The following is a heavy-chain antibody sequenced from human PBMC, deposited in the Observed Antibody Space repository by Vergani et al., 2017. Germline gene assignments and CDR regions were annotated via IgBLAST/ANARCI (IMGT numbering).Heavy chain of an antibody. CDR1: GGTFSSYA. V-gene: IGHV1-69*11. Sequence: QVQLVQSGAEVKKPGSSVKVSCKASGGTFSSYAISWVRHAPGQGLEWMGRIIPILGTANYAQKFQGRVTITADESTSTAYMELSSLRSEETAVYYCARANIVATGGAFDPWGQGTLVTVSS. CDR3: ARANIVATGGAFDP. J-gene: IGHJ5*02. CDR2: IIPILGTA. D-gene: IGHD5-12*01.